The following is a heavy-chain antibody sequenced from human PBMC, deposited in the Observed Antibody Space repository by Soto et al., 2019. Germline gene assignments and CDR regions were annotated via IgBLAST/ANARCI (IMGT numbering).Heavy chain of an antibody. Sequence: GESLKISCKGSGYSFTSYWIGWVRQMPGKGLEWMGIIYPGDSDTRYSPSFQGQVTISADKSISTAYLQWSSLKASDTAMYYCARRGYYDILTGYYDYYYGMDVWGQGTTVTVSS. CDR3: ARRGYYDILTGYYDYYYGMDV. CDR2: IYPGDSDT. V-gene: IGHV5-51*01. D-gene: IGHD3-9*01. CDR1: GYSFTSYW. J-gene: IGHJ6*02.